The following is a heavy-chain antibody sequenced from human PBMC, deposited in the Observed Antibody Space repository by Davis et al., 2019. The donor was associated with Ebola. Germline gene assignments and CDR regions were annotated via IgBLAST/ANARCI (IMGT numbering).Heavy chain of an antibody. CDR3: ARVSGDSPFDY. D-gene: IGHD2-21*02. V-gene: IGHV3-73*01. CDR1: GFTFSGSA. J-gene: IGHJ4*02. Sequence: GGSLRLSCAASGFTFSGSAMHWVRQASGKGLEWVGRIRSKANSYATAYAASVKGRFTISRDDSKNTAYLQMNSLRAEDTAVYYCARVSGDSPFDYWGQGTLVTVSS. CDR2: IRSKANSYAT.